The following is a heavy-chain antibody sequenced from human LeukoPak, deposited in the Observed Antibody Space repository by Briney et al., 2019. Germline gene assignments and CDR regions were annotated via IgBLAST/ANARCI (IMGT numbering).Heavy chain of an antibody. V-gene: IGHV3-7*01. CDR1: GFTFSSYW. J-gene: IGHJ3*01. CDR2: IKQEGSEK. Sequence: GGSLRLSCAASGFTFSSYWMTWVRHAPGRGLEWVANIKQEGSEKYYVDSVKGRFTISRDNAKNSLYLQMNSLSAEDTAVYYCARGAVAGHDAFDLWGEGTMATVSS. CDR3: ARGAVAGHDAFDL. D-gene: IGHD6-19*01.